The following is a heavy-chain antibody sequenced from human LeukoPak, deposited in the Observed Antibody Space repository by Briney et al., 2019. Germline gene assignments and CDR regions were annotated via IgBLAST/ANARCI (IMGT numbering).Heavy chain of an antibody. CDR2: ISGSGGST. CDR1: GFTFSSYA. Sequence: GGSLRLSCAASGFTFSSYAMSWVRQAPGKGLEWVSAISGSGGSTYYADSVKGRFTISRDNSKNTLHLQMNSLRAEDTAVYYCAKDLILHPRYGSGSYPPYYFDYWGQGTLVTVSS. J-gene: IGHJ4*02. D-gene: IGHD3-10*01. CDR3: AKDLILHPRYGSGSYPPYYFDY. V-gene: IGHV3-23*01.